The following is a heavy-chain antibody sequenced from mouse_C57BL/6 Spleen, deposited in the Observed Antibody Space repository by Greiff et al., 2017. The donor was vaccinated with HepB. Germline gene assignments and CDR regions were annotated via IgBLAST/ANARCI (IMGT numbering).Heavy chain of an antibody. J-gene: IGHJ4*01. CDR2: IYPGSGST. CDR1: GYTFTSYW. D-gene: IGHD1-1*01. CDR3: ARTRENYGSSYAMDY. Sequence: QVQLQQPGAELVKPGASVKMSCKASGYTFTSYWITWVKQRPGQGLEWIGDIYPGSGSTNYNEKFKSKATLTVDTSSSTAYMQLSSLTSEDSAVYYCARTRENYGSSYAMDYWGQGTSVTVSS. V-gene: IGHV1-55*01.